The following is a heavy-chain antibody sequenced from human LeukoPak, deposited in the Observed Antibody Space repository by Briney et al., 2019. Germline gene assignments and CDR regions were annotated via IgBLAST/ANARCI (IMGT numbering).Heavy chain of an antibody. D-gene: IGHD2-2*01. J-gene: IGHJ5*02. V-gene: IGHV1-2*02. CDR1: GYTFTGYY. Sequence: ASVKVSCKASGYTFTGYYMHWVRQAPGQGLEWMGWINPNSGGTNYAQKFQGRVTMTRDTSISTAYMELSRLRSDDTAVYYCARGGGVVPAAMEFDPWGQGTLVTVSS. CDR2: INPNSGGT. CDR3: ARGGGVVPAAMEFDP.